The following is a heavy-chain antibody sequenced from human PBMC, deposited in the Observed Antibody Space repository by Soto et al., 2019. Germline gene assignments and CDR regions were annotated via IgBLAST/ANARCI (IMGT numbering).Heavy chain of an antibody. V-gene: IGHV1-46*01. CDR1: GYTFTSYY. D-gene: IGHD2-15*01. J-gene: IGHJ6*02. CDR3: ARESCGGSCYLYYYYHYRMDF. CDR2: INPSGGST. Sequence: ASVKVSCKASGYTFTSYYMHWVRQAPGQGLEWMGIINPSGGSTSYAQKFQGRVTMTRDTSTSTVYMELSSLRSEDTAVYFCARESCGGSCYLYYYYHYRMDFWGQGTTVTVYS.